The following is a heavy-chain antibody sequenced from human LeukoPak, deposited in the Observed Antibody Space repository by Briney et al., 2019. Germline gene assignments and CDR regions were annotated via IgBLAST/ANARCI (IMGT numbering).Heavy chain of an antibody. CDR3: ARDYGGNSGGDY. CDR2: INAGNGNT. V-gene: IGHV1-3*01. Sequence: ASVKVSCKASGYTFTSYAMHWVRQAPGQRLEWMGWINAGNGNTKYSQKFQGRVTITRDTSASTAYMELSSLRSEDTAVYYCARDYGGNSGGDYWGQGTLVTVSS. D-gene: IGHD4-23*01. CDR1: GYTFTSYA. J-gene: IGHJ4*02.